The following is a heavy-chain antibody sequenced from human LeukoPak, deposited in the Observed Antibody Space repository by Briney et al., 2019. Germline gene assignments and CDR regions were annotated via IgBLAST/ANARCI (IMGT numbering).Heavy chain of an antibody. Sequence: PGGSLRLSCAASGFTFSNAWMNWVRQAPGKGLEWVSSISGSGGVTYYADSVKGRFTVSRENFKNTLYLQMNSLRTEDTALYYCAIVSNSDSSGPYWGQGTMVTVSS. CDR3: AIVSNSDSSGPY. D-gene: IGHD3-22*01. CDR2: ISGSGGVT. CDR1: GFTFSNAW. V-gene: IGHV3-23*01. J-gene: IGHJ3*01.